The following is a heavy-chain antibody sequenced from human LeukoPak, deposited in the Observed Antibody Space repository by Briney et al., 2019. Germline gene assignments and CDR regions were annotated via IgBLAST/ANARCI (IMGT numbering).Heavy chain of an antibody. D-gene: IGHD2-2*01. Sequence: GGSLRLSCAASGFTFSSYAMHWVRQAPGKGLEWVAVISYDGINKYYADSVKGRFTISRDNSKNTLYLQMNSLRAEDTAVYYCARDLSHVVPAAMPVHWGQGTTVTVSS. V-gene: IGHV3-30-3*01. CDR1: GFTFSSYA. CDR3: ARDLSHVVPAAMPVH. J-gene: IGHJ6*02. CDR2: ISYDGINK.